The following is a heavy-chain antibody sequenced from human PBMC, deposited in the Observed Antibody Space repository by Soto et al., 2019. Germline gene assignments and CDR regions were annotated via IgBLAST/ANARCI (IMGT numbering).Heavy chain of an antibody. V-gene: IGHV2-5*02. D-gene: IGHD3-10*01. CDR1: GFSLTTSGTG. Sequence: QVTLNESCPTLLKPTQTLTLTCTYSGFSLTTSGTGVVWSRQPPGKALEWLALISLEDDKRYNPGKETRRTFTTDTTKNQLILTRNNMNHVDTTTYYRAPTYCGNYNRWYFDSRCQRTLDTGSS. CDR2: ISLEDDK. CDR3: APTYCGNYNRWYFDS. J-gene: IGHJ4*02.